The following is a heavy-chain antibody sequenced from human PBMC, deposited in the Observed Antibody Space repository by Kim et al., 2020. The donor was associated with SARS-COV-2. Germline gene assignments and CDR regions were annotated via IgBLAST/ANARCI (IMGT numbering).Heavy chain of an antibody. D-gene: IGHD4-17*01. J-gene: IGHJ4*02. V-gene: IGHV4-59*01. Sequence: YNPSLKSRVTISVDTSKNQFSLKLSSVTAADTAVYYCAREHDYGDYSCGYWGQGTLVTVSS. CDR3: AREHDYGDYSCGY.